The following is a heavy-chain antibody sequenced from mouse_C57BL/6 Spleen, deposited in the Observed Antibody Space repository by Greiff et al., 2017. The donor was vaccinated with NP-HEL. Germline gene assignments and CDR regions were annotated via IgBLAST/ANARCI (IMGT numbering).Heavy chain of an antibody. D-gene: IGHD3-3*01. CDR3: ARGLGPHYFDY. CDR2: IHPNSGST. CDR1: GYTFTSFW. Sequence: QVQLKQPGAELVKPGASVKLSCKASGYTFTSFWMHWVKQRPGQGLEWIGMIHPNSGSTNYNEKFKSKATLTVDKSSSTAYMQLSSLTSEDSAVYYCARGLGPHYFDYWGQGTTLTVSS. J-gene: IGHJ2*01. V-gene: IGHV1-64*01.